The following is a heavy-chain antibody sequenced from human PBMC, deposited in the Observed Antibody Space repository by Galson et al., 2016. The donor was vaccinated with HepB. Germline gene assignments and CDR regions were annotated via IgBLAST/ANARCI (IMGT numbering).Heavy chain of an antibody. J-gene: IGHJ6*02. V-gene: IGHV3-66*01. CDR3: ASSGDFRSGYSGYGMDV. CDR1: GLNVSSSY. Sequence: SLRLSCAASGLNVSSSYMSGVRQAPGRGPEWVSVVYAGGTTKYYSDSVEGRFTISRDNSKNTLYLQMNSLRGEDTALYYCASSGDFRSGYSGYGMDVWGQGTTVTVSS. D-gene: IGHD3-3*01. CDR2: VYAGGTTK.